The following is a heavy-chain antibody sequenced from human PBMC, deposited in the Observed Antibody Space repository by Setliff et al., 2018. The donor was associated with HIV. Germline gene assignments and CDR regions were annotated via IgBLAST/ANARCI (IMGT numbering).Heavy chain of an antibody. J-gene: IGHJ5*02. Sequence: PSETLSLTCAVYGGSFSGYYWSWIRQSPGKGLEWIGEINQSGSTNYNPSLKSRVTTSVDTSKNQFSLNLKSVTAADTAVYYCARGARATFGELLKANWFDPWGQGTLVTVPS. CDR1: GGSFSGYY. CDR3: ARGARATFGELLKANWFDP. V-gene: IGHV4-34*01. D-gene: IGHD3-10*01. CDR2: INQSGST.